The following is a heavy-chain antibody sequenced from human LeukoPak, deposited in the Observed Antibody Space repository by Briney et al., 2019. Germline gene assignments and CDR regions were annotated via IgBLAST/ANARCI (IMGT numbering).Heavy chain of an antibody. V-gene: IGHV4-59*01. Sequence: SETLSLTCTVSGGSISSYYWSWIRQPPGKALEWIGYIYYSGSTNYNPSLKSRVTIPVDTSKNQFSLKLSSVTAADTAVYYCARGGSRPSYYDIWSGLDYWGRGTLVTVSS. CDR1: GGSISSYY. CDR2: IYYSGST. CDR3: ARGGSRPSYYDIWSGLDY. D-gene: IGHD3-3*01. J-gene: IGHJ4*02.